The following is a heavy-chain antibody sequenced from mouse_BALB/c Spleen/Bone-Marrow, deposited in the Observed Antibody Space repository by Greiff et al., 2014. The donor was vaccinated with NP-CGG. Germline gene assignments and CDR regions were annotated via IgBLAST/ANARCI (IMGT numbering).Heavy chain of an antibody. D-gene: IGHD1-1*01. V-gene: IGHV5-9-4*01. CDR3: VRAYGSSYAMDY. Sequence: DVKLVESGGGLVKPGGSLKLSCAASGFTFSSYAMSWVRQSPGKRLEWVAEISSGGNYTYYPDTVTGRFTISRDNAKSILYLEMSSLRSDDTAMYYCVRAYGSSYAMDYWGQGTSVTVSS. CDR1: GFTFSSYA. CDR2: ISSGGNYT. J-gene: IGHJ4*01.